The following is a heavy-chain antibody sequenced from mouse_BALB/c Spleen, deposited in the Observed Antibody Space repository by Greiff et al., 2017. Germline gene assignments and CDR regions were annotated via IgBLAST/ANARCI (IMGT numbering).Heavy chain of an antibody. V-gene: IGHV1-80*01. CDR2: IYPGDGDT. D-gene: IGHD2-3*01. CDR3: AKKGGYGYYDY. CDR1: GYAFSSYW. Sequence: QVQLKQSGAELVRPGSSVKISCKASGYAFSSYWMNWVKQRPGLGLEWIGQIYPGDGDTNYNGKFKGKATLTADKSSSTAYMQLSSLTSEDSAVYFCAKKGGYGYYDYWGQGTTLTVSS. J-gene: IGHJ2*01.